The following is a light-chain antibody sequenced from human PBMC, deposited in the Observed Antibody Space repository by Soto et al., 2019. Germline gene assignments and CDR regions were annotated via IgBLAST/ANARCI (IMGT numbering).Light chain of an antibody. CDR1: QSVNSN. V-gene: IGKV3-15*01. CDR2: DTS. Sequence: EIVMKQSPASLSVSPGERATLSCRASQSVNSNLAWYQQKPGQAPRLLIYDTSTRATGTPARFSGSGSGTEFNLTISSLQSEDFAVYYCQQYNNWPPWTFGQGTTVEFK. J-gene: IGKJ1*01. CDR3: QQYNNWPPWT.